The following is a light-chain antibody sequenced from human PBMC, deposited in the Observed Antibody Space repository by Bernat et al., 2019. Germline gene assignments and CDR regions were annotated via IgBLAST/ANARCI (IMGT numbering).Light chain of an antibody. CDR3: QQYYSYPRFT. CDR2: AAS. V-gene: IGKV1-8*01. CDR1: QGISSY. J-gene: IGKJ4*01. Sequence: AIRMTQSPSSFSASTGDRVTITCRASQGISSYLAWYQQKPGKAPNLLIYAASTLQSGVPSRFSGSGSGTDFTLTISCLQSEDFATYYCQQYYSYPRFTFGGGTKVEIK.